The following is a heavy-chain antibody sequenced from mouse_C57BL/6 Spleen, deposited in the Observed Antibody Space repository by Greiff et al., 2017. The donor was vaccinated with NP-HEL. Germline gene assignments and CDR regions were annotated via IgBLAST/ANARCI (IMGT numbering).Heavy chain of an antibody. CDR1: GYTFTDSY. D-gene: IGHD2-3*01. V-gene: IGHV1-26*01. CDR2: INPNNGGT. Sequence: EVQLQQSGPELVKPGASVKISCKASGYTFTDSYMNWVKQSHGKSLEWIGDINPNNGGTSYNQKFKGKATLTVDKSSSTAYMELRSLTSEDSAVYYCAREDDGYPLAYWGQGTLVTVSA. J-gene: IGHJ3*01. CDR3: AREDDGYPLAY.